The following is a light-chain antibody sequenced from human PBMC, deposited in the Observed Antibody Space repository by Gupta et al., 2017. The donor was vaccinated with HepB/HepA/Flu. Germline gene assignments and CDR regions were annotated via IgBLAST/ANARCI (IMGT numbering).Light chain of an antibody. CDR3: QQYYAIPLT. Sequence: DIVVIQSPNSLAVSLGERATINCKSSQSVLSSSKNKNYLAWYQQKPGQPPSLLIYWASTRESGVPDRFSASGSGTDFTLTINNLQAEDVAMYYCQQYYAIPLTFGGGTKVEIK. CDR2: WAS. CDR1: QSVLSSSKNKNY. V-gene: IGKV4-1*01. J-gene: IGKJ4*01.